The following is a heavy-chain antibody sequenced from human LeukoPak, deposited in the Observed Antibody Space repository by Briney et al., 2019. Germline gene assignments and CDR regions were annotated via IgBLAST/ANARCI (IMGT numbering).Heavy chain of an antibody. CDR1: GCTVSSNY. J-gene: IGHJ1*01. CDR3: AGRYCTSTSCYERQYFQH. CDR2: IDSGGST. D-gene: IGHD2-2*01. Sequence: GRSLRLSCAASGCTVSSNYMSWVRQAPGKGLEWVSVIDSGGSTYYADSVKGRFTISRDSSKNTLYLQMNSLRAEDTAVYYCAGRYCTSTSCYERQYFQHWGQGTLVTLSS. V-gene: IGHV3-53*01.